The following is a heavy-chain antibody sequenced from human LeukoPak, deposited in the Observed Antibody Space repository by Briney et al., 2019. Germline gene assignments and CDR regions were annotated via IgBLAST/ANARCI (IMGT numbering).Heavy chain of an antibody. CDR2: INPNSGGT. Sequence: ASVKVSCKASGYTFTSYGISWVRQAPGQGLEWMGWINPNSGGTNYAQKFQGRVTMTRDTSISTAYMELSRLRSDDTAVYYCASPPTVAGTLGAFDIWGQGTMVTVSS. J-gene: IGHJ3*02. D-gene: IGHD6-19*01. CDR3: ASPPTVAGTLGAFDI. V-gene: IGHV1-2*02. CDR1: GYTFTSYG.